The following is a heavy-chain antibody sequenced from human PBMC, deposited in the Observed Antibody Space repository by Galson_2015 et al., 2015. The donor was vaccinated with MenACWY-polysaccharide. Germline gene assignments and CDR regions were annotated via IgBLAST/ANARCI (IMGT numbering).Heavy chain of an antibody. CDR2: MNPNSGNT. CDR1: GYTFTSYD. Sequence: SVKVSCKAPGYTFTSYDINWVRQATGQGLEWMGWMNPNSGNTGYAQKFQGRVTMTRNTSISTAYMELSSLRSEDTAVYYCARHRSIAAAGRLGYWGQGTLVTVSS. CDR3: ARHRSIAAAGRLGY. D-gene: IGHD6-13*01. V-gene: IGHV1-8*01. J-gene: IGHJ4*02.